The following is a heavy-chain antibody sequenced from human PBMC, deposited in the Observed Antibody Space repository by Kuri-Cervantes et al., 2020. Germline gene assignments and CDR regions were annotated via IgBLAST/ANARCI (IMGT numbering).Heavy chain of an antibody. CDR3: ARDPTQGLYYFDY. J-gene: IGHJ4*02. D-gene: IGHD3/OR15-3a*01. Sequence: GGSLRLSCAASGFTFDDCGMSWVRQAPGKGLEWVSSISSSSSYIYYADSVKGRFTISRDNAKNSLYLQMNSLRAEDTAVYYCARDPTQGLYYFDYWGQGTLVTVSS. CDR2: ISSSSSYI. CDR1: GFTFDDCG. V-gene: IGHV3-21*01.